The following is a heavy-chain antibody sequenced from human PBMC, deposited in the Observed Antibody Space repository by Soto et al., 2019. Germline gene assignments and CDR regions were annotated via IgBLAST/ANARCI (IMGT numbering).Heavy chain of an antibody. J-gene: IGHJ2*01. D-gene: IGHD5-18*01. CDR2: IYSGGST. CDR3: ARDVIAYSYGWYFDL. Sequence: EVQLVETGGGLIQPGGSLRLSCAASGFTVSSNYMSWVRQAPGKGLEWVSVIYSGGSTYYADSVKGRFTISRDNSKNTLYLQMNSLRAEDTAVYYCARDVIAYSYGWYFDLWGRGTLVTVSS. V-gene: IGHV3-53*02. CDR1: GFTVSSNY.